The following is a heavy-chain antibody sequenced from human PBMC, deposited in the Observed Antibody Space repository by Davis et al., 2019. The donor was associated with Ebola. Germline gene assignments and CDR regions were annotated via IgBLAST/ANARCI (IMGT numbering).Heavy chain of an antibody. CDR3: AKDRAGRDGYWEFDY. CDR1: GFTFSTSW. D-gene: IGHD5-24*01. Sequence: GESLKISCAASGFTFSTSWMAWVREAPGKGPEWVATIKPDGSGRNYVDSVRGRFTISRDNAKNSLFLQMNSLRAEDTAVYYCAKDRAGRDGYWEFDYWGQGTLVTVSS. J-gene: IGHJ4*02. V-gene: IGHV3-7*03. CDR2: IKPDGSGR.